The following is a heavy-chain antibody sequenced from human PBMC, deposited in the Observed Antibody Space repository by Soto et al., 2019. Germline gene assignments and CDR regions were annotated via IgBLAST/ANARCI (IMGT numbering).Heavy chain of an antibody. Sequence: GPSLKISRKGSGYSFTSHWIGWVRQMPGKALEWTGIIYPGDSDTRYSPSFQGQVTISADRSISTAYLQWSSLKASDTAMYYCARPQPSMTTVTTGAFDIWGQGTMVTVSS. CDR1: GYSFTSHW. CDR2: IYPGDSDT. J-gene: IGHJ3*02. V-gene: IGHV5-51*01. CDR3: ARPQPSMTTVTTGAFDI. D-gene: IGHD4-17*01.